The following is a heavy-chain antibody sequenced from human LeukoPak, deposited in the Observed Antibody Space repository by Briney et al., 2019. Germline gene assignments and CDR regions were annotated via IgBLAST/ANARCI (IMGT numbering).Heavy chain of an antibody. CDR3: ARDVVPAAISYYFDY. J-gene: IGHJ4*02. Sequence: GGSLRLSCAASGFTFSSYWMSWVRQAPGKGLKWVANIKQDGSEKYYVDSVKGRFTISRDNAKNSLYPQMNSLRAEDTAVYYCARDVVPAAISYYFDYWGQGTLVTVSS. V-gene: IGHV3-7*01. CDR1: GFTFSSYW. D-gene: IGHD2-2*01. CDR2: IKQDGSEK.